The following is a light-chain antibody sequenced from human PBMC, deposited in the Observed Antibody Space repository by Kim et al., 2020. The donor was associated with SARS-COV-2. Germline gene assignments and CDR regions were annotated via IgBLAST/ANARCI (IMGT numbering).Light chain of an antibody. CDR3: SSYTASSTHV. J-gene: IGLJ1*01. CDR1: SRDIGSYNR. CDR2: EVT. V-gene: IGLV2-18*02. Sequence: GQSVTISCAGTSRDIGSYNRVSWYQQPPGTAPKFIIYEVTNRPSGVPDRFSGSKSGNTASLTISGLQAEDEADYYCSSYTASSTHVFGTGTKVTVL.